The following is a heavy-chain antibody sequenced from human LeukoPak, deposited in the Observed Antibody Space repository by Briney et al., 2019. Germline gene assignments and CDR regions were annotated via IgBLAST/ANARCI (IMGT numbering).Heavy chain of an antibody. Sequence: SETLSLTCTVSGGSISSSSYYWGWIRQPPGKGLEWIGNIYHSGSTFYNPSLKSRVTISVDTSKNQFSLKLSSVTAADTAVYYCARGYSSSWYFNWFDPWGQGTLVTVSS. J-gene: IGHJ5*02. CDR2: IYHSGST. D-gene: IGHD6-13*01. V-gene: IGHV4-39*07. CDR3: ARGYSSSWYFNWFDP. CDR1: GGSISSSSYY.